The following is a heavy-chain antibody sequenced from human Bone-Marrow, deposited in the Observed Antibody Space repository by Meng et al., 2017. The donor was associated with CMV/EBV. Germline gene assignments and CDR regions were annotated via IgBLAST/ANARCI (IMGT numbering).Heavy chain of an antibody. CDR1: GYTFTGHY. CDR2: INPNSGTT. Sequence: ASVKVSCKASGYTFTGHYMHWVRQTPGQGLEWMGWINPNSGTTNYAQKFQGRVTMTRDTSISTAYMELSRLRSDDTAVYYCARDLRPGTTIFGVRSVHYGMDVWGQGTTVTVSS. J-gene: IGHJ6*02. D-gene: IGHD3-3*01. V-gene: IGHV1-2*02. CDR3: ARDLRPGTTIFGVRSVHYGMDV.